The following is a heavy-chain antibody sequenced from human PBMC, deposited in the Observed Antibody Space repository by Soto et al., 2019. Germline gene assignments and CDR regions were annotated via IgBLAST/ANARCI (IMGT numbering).Heavy chain of an antibody. CDR1: GYTFTSYG. Sequence: QVQLVQSGAEVKKPGASVKVSCKASGYTFTSYGISWVRQAPGQGLEWMGWISAYNGNTNYAQKLQGRVTMTTDTYTSTAYVELRSLRSDDTAVYYCARARNYCSGSSPPAHSYYYYYYMDVWGKGTTVTVSS. CDR3: ARARNYCSGSSPPAHSYYYYYYMDV. CDR2: ISAYNGNT. V-gene: IGHV1-18*01. J-gene: IGHJ6*03. D-gene: IGHD3-10*01.